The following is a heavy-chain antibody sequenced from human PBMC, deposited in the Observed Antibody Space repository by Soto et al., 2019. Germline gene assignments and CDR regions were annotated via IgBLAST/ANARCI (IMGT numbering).Heavy chain of an antibody. CDR2: TYYRSKWYN. CDR1: GYSVSINSAA. CDR3: ARFPTRYSYCGIDY. V-gene: IGHV6-1*01. J-gene: IGHJ4*01. D-gene: IGHD5-18*01. Sequence: SQTLSLTCPISGYSVSINSAAWYWIRQSPSRGLEWLGRTYYRSKWYNDYAVSVKSRITINPDTSKNQFSLQLNSVTPKDTAVYYCARFPTRYSYCGIDYCGHGTLVSVSS.